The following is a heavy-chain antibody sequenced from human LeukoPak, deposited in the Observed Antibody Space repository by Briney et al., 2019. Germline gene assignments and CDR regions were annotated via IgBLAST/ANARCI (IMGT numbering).Heavy chain of an antibody. J-gene: IGHJ4*01. Sequence: GGSLRLSCGASGFTFSYHWMHWVRQVPGKGLVWVSRIDGGGSSTSYADSVKGRFSISRDNAKSTLYLQMSSLRAEDTAVYYCARGPGSSGGAYVGDYWGPRTLVTVSS. CDR3: ARGPGSSGGAYVGDY. V-gene: IGHV3-74*01. CDR1: GFTFSYHW. CDR2: IDGGGSST. D-gene: IGHD3-22*01.